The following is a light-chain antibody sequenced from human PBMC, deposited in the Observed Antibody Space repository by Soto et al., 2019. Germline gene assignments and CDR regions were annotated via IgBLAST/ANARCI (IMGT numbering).Light chain of an antibody. CDR1: QSVNNN. CDR3: QEYNRRPPVT. Sequence: ELGLTQSPAALSVSPGEGVTLSCRARQSVNNNLAWYQQKPGQAPSLLIHGASTRAAGVPARFSGSGSGTEFTLTISSLQSEDSAVYYCQEYNRRPPVTFGQGTKVDIK. J-gene: IGKJ1*01. CDR2: GAS. V-gene: IGKV3-15*01.